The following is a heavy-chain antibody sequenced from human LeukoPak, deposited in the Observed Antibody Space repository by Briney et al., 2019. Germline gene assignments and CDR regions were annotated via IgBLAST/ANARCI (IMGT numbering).Heavy chain of an antibody. CDR3: AKDSYSKGDY. CDR2: IKEDGSES. J-gene: IGHJ4*02. D-gene: IGHD5-18*01. CDR1: GFTFNSFW. V-gene: IGHV3-7*01. Sequence: GGSLRLSCTASGFTFNSFWMSWVRQAPGKGLEWVANIKEDGSESKYVDSVKGRFTISRDNAKNSLYLQMNSLRAEDTGVYYCAKDSYSKGDYWGQGVLVTVSS.